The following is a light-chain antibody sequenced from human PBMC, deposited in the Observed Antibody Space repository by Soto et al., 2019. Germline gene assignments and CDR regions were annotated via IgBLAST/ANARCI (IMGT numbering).Light chain of an antibody. CDR2: GAS. J-gene: IGKJ4*01. CDR3: QQYGTPPPT. V-gene: IGKV3-20*01. Sequence: EIVLTQSPCSVSLSLGERATLSCRASQSVSSSYLAWYQQKTGQAPRLLIYGASSSATSIPDRFAGSGSGTDFSLTIIRLEHEDFAVYYCQQYGTPPPTFGGGTKVDIK. CDR1: QSVSSSY.